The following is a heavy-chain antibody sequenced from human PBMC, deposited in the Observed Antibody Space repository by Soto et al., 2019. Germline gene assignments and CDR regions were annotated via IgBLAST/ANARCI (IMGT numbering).Heavy chain of an antibody. CDR2: ISYDGSNK. CDR1: GFTFSSYG. J-gene: IGHJ4*02. V-gene: IGHV3-30*18. Sequence: PGGSLRLSCAASGFTFSSYGMHWVRQAPGKGLEWVACISYDGSNKYYADSVKGRFTISRDNSMNTLYLQMNSLRAEDTAVYYCAKDLPDPSSSWCFDYWGQGTLVTVSS. D-gene: IGHD6-13*01. CDR3: AKDLPDPSSSWCFDY.